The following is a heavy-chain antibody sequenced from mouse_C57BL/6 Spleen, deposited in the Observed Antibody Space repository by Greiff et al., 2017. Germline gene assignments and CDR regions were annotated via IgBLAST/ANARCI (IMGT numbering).Heavy chain of an antibody. CDR1: GYTFTSYW. V-gene: IGHV1-52*01. Sequence: QVQLQQPGAELVRPGSSVKLSCKASGYTFTSYWMHWVKQRPIQGLEWIGNLYPSDSETHYNQKFKDKATLTVDKSSSTAYMQLSSLTSEDSAVYYCARYYYGSSYGAMDYWGQGTSVTVSS. CDR3: ARYYYGSSYGAMDY. D-gene: IGHD1-1*01. J-gene: IGHJ4*01. CDR2: LYPSDSET.